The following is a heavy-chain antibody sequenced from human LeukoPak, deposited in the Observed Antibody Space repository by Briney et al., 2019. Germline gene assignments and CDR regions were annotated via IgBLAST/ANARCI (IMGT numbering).Heavy chain of an antibody. CDR2: IYTSGST. V-gene: IGHV4-4*09. CDR3: GRLSYDTTGYWPDYFDY. Sequence: SETLSLTCTVSGGSISSYYWSWIRQPPGKGLEWIGYIYTSGSTNYNPSLKSRVTISVDTSKKQFSLRLSSVTAADTAVYYCGRLSYDTTGYWPDYFDYWGQGTLVTVPS. D-gene: IGHD3-22*01. J-gene: IGHJ4*02. CDR1: GGSISSYY.